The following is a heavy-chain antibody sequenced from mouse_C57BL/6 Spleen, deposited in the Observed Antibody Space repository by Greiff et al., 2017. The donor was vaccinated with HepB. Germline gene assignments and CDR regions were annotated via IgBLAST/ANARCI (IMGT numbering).Heavy chain of an antibody. D-gene: IGHD2-4*01. CDR1: GFTFSSYG. V-gene: IGHV5-6*01. Sequence: EVQGVESGGDLVKPGGSLKLSCAASGFTFSSYGMSWVRQTPDKRLEWVATISSGGSYTYYPDSVKGRFTISRDNAKNTLYLQMSSLKSEDTAMYYCAKGGDYDVWFAYWGQGTLVTVSA. CDR2: ISSGGSYT. CDR3: AKGGDYDVWFAY. J-gene: IGHJ3*01.